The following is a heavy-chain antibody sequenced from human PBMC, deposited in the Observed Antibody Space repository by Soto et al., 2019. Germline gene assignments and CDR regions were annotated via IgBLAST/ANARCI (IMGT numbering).Heavy chain of an antibody. Sequence: GGFLRLSCAASGFTFSSYAMSWVRQAPGKGLEWVSAISGSGGSTYYADSVKGRFTISRDNSKNTLYLQMNSLRAEDTAVYYCAPQSGDCGGDCYTTFDYWGQGTLVTVSS. CDR1: GFTFSSYA. CDR2: ISGSGGST. J-gene: IGHJ4*02. D-gene: IGHD2-21*02. CDR3: APQSGDCGGDCYTTFDY. V-gene: IGHV3-23*01.